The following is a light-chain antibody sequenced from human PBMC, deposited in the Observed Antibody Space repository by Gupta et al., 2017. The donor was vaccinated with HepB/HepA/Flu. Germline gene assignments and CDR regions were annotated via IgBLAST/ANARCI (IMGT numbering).Light chain of an antibody. CDR1: QTISSW. V-gene: IGKV1-5*03. CDR2: RAS. J-gene: IGKJ1*01. Sequence: DIQMTQSPSTLSASVGDRVTITCRASQTISSWLAWYQQRPGKAPKLLIQRASSLESGVPSRFSGDKSGTEFTLTINSLQPDDFATYYCQQDYTYSRTFGQGTKVEIK. CDR3: QQDYTYSRT.